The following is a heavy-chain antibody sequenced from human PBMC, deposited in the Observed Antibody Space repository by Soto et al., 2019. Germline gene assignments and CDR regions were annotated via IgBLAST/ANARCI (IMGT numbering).Heavy chain of an antibody. CDR3: ARMNVDSYQFYYAMDV. Sequence: SGPTLGKAPGTLTLACTVSGFSLTTLKRGVGWXPPPPGTALEWLAYIFSDSERSYSTPLQGXLTISKDTSGSQVVLSMTNVDPVDTVTYYCARMNVDSYQFYYAMDVWGQGTTVTVSS. CDR1: GFSLTTLKRG. J-gene: IGHJ6*02. D-gene: IGHD4-17*01. CDR2: IFSDSER. V-gene: IGHV2-26*01.